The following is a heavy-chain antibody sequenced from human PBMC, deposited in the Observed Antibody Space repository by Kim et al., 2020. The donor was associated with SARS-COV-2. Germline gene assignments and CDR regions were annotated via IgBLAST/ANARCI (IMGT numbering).Heavy chain of an antibody. J-gene: IGHJ5*02. CDR1: GFTFSSNN. Sequence: GGSLRLSCAASGFTFSSNNMNWVRQAPGKGLEWVSYISSSSSTIYYADSVKGRFTISRDNAKNSLYLQMNSLRDEDTAVYYCARDPKRYGDSPGWLDPWGQGTLVTVSS. V-gene: IGHV3-48*02. D-gene: IGHD4-17*01. CDR2: ISSSSSTI. CDR3: ARDPKRYGDSPGWLDP.